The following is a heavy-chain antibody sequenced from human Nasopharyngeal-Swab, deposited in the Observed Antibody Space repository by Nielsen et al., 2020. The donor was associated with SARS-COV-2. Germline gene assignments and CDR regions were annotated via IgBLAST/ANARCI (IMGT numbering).Heavy chain of an antibody. D-gene: IGHD5-18*01. J-gene: IGHJ6*03. CDR1: GFSFSNAW. CDR3: ATDPVFDRYSDGYCYYYYMDV. CDR2: IKSKTDGGIT. Sequence: CGESGFSFSNAWLSWVCQAPGKGLERVGRIKSKTDGGITDYAAPVKGRFTISRDDSKNTLYLQMNSLKTADTAVYYCATDPVFDRYSDGYCYYYYMDVWGKGTTVTVPS. V-gene: IGHV3-15*01.